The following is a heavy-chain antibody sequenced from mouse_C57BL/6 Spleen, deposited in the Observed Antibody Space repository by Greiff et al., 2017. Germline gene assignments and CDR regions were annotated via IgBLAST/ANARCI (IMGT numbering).Heavy chain of an antibody. J-gene: IGHJ2*01. V-gene: IGHV1-55*01. Sequence: VQLQQPGAELVKPGASVKMSCKASGYTFTSYWITWVKQRPGQGLEWIGDIYPGSGSTNYNEKFKSKATLTVDTSSSTAYMQLSSLTSEDSAVYYCARWGEFITTVVAPFGYWGQGTTLTVSS. CDR1: GYTFTSYW. D-gene: IGHD1-1*01. CDR2: IYPGSGST. CDR3: ARWGEFITTVVAPFGY.